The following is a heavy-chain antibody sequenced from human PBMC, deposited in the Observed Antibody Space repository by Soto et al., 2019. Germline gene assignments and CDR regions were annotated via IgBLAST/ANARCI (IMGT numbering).Heavy chain of an antibody. V-gene: IGHV1-46*01. Sequence: ASVKVSCKASGYSFSNFYIHWVRQGPGQGLEWMGIINPSGGSTAYAQKFLGRVTMTKDTSTDTVYMELSSLGSEDTAVYYCATGLLNDILTGYSDFDYWGQGTLVTVSS. J-gene: IGHJ4*02. CDR3: ATGLLNDILTGYSDFDY. CDR2: INPSGGST. D-gene: IGHD3-9*01. CDR1: GYSFSNFY.